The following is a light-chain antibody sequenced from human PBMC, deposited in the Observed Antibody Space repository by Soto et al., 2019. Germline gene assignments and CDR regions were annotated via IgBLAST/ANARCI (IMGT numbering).Light chain of an antibody. Sequence: DIEMTQSPPILSVSPGERATLSCRASQSVSSNLAWYQQKPGQAPRLLIYGASTRATGIPARFSGSGSGTEFTLTISSLQSEDFAVYYCQQYNNWPPTWTFGQGTKVDI. CDR1: QSVSSN. V-gene: IGKV3-15*01. CDR3: QQYNNWPPTWT. CDR2: GAS. J-gene: IGKJ1*01.